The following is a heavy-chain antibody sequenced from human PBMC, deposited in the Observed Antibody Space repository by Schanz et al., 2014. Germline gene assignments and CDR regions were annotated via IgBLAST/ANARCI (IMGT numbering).Heavy chain of an antibody. D-gene: IGHD5-12*01. J-gene: IGHJ4*02. V-gene: IGHV3-23*01. CDR2: MNESHSTI. CDR1: GFSFSSYA. CDR3: ARKVVATIGGYYDN. Sequence: EVQLLESGGGLVEPGGSLRLSCAASGFSFSSYAMGWVRQARGKGREWVSAMNESHSTIYYADSVRGRFTISRDNAENTLFLQMNSLRAEDTAVYYCARKVVATIGGYYDNWGQGTLXIVSS.